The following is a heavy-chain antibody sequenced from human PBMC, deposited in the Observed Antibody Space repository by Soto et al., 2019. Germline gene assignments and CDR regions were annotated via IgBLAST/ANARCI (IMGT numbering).Heavy chain of an antibody. Sequence: SETLSLTCAVSGGSISSGGYSWSWIRQPPGKGLEWIGYIYHSGSTYYNPSLKSRVTISVDRSKNQFSLKLSSVTAADTAVYYCARYCSGGSCYADDAFDIWGQGTMVTVSS. CDR2: IYHSGST. CDR3: ARYCSGGSCYADDAFDI. CDR1: GGSISSGGYS. J-gene: IGHJ3*02. D-gene: IGHD2-15*01. V-gene: IGHV4-30-2*01.